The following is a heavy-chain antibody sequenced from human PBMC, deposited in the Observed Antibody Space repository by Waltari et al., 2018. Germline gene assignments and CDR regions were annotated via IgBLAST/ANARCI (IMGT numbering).Heavy chain of an antibody. CDR3: AKEDRGISSSAIDC. Sequence: EVQLVESGGVVVQPGGSLRLSCAASGLIFDDYTMHWVRQAPGKGLEWVSLIYRDGYSTFYADSVKGRFTISRDNSKNSLYLQMNSLRTEDTAFYYCAKEDRGISSSAIDCWGQGTLVTVSS. J-gene: IGHJ4*02. CDR2: IYRDGYST. CDR1: GLIFDDYT. V-gene: IGHV3-43*01. D-gene: IGHD3-16*01.